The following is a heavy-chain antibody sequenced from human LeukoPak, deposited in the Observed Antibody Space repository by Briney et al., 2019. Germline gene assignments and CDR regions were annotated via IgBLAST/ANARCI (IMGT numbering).Heavy chain of an antibody. CDR3: ARTYCGGDCNSHTTDY. CDR1: GYTFTRYI. CDR2: INAGNGNT. Sequence: RASVKVSCKASGYTFTRYIMHWVRQAPGQSLEWMGWINAGNGNTKYSQKFQGRVTITRDTSASTAYMELSSLRSEDTAVYYCARTYCGGDCNSHTTDYWGQGTLVTVSS. D-gene: IGHD2-21*02. J-gene: IGHJ4*02. V-gene: IGHV1-3*01.